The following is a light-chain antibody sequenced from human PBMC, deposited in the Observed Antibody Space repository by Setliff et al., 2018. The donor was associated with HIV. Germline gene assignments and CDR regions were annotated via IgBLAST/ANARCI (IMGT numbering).Light chain of an antibody. Sequence: DIVMTQSPLSLSVTPGEPAAISCRSSQSLLHGNGYNYLDWYVKKPGQSPPLLVYWVSHRASGVPDRFSGSGSGTDFTLKISIVEADDVGVYYCVQALHTPITFGQGTRLEIK. J-gene: IGKJ5*01. CDR3: VQALHTPIT. CDR2: WVS. CDR1: QSLLHGNGYNY. V-gene: IGKV2-28*01.